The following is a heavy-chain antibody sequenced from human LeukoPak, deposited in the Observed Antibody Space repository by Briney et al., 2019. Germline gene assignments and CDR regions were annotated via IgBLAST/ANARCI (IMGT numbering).Heavy chain of an antibody. CDR3: ARVVRYGGTRTNWYFDL. V-gene: IGHV4-34*01. CDR1: GGSFSGYY. Sequence: SETLSLTCAVYGGSFSGYYWSWIRQPPGKGLEWIGEINHSGSTNYNPSLKSRVTISVDTSKNQFSLKLSSVTAADTAVYYCARVVRYGGTRTNWYFDLWGRGTLVTVSS. J-gene: IGHJ2*01. D-gene: IGHD4-23*01. CDR2: INHSGST.